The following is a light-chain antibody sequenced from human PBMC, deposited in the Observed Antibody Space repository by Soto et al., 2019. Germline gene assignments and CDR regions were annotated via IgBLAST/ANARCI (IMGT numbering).Light chain of an antibody. CDR1: QSVSSSY. Sequence: EIVLTQSPGTLSLSPGERATLSCRASQSVSSSYLAWYQQKPGQAPRLLIYGASSRATGIPDRFSGSGSGTGFTLTISRLEPEDFAVYYCQQYGSSPRTFGQRTKWIS. V-gene: IGKV3-20*01. CDR2: GAS. CDR3: QQYGSSPRT. J-gene: IGKJ1*01.